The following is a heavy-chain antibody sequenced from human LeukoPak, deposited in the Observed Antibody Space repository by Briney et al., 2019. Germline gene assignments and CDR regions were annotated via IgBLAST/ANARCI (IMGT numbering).Heavy chain of an antibody. J-gene: IGHJ4*02. CDR2: INHSGSP. Sequence: PSETLSLTCAVSGGSISSGGYSWSWIRQPPGKGLEWIGEINHSGSPNNNPSLKSRVSISFDTSKNQFSLKLTSVTAADTAVYYCGSRRTAMFGVIKGPIDYWGQGTLVTVSS. D-gene: IGHD3-3*01. CDR1: GGSISSGGYS. V-gene: IGHV4-30-2*01. CDR3: GSRRTAMFGVIKGPIDY.